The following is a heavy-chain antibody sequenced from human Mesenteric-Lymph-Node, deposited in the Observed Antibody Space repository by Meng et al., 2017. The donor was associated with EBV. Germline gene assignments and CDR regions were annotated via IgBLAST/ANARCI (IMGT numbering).Heavy chain of an antibody. V-gene: IGHV4-34*02. CDR2: ISDSGST. CDR3: ARKEQQLVHYFDY. D-gene: IGHD6-13*01. Sequence: QVRLIPVGAGLLKPSGTLSLPCGVFGGSFGVYYWSWIRQSPGKGLEWVGEISDSGSTTYNPSLKSRVTISGDRSDNHFSLRLSSVTAADTAVYYCARKEQQLVHYFDYWGQGTLVTVSS. J-gene: IGHJ4*02. CDR1: GGSFGVYY.